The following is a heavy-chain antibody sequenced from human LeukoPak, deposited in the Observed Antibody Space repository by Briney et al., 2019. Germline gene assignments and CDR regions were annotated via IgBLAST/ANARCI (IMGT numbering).Heavy chain of an antibody. J-gene: IGHJ4*02. V-gene: IGHV4-59*08. CDR1: GGSISSYS. Sequence: SETLSRTCTVSGGSISSYSWSWIRQPPGKGLEWIGYIFYSGSTNYNPSLKSRVTISVDTSKNQFSLNLSSVTAADTAVYYCARGARGSYSYWGQGTLVTVSS. CDR3: ARGARGSYSY. D-gene: IGHD1-26*01. CDR2: IFYSGST.